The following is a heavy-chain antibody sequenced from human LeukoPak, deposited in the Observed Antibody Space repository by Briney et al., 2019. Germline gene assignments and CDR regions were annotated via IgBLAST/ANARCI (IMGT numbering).Heavy chain of an antibody. J-gene: IGHJ6*04. CDR2: IIPMFRTA. Sequence: AASVKVSCKPSGGTFSSYAISWVRQAPGQGLEWMGGIIPMFRTANYAQKFQGRVTITADESTSTAYMELSSLRSEDTAVYYCARRVRRGVSRPPHYYYYYAMDVWGKGTTITVSA. V-gene: IGHV1-69*01. CDR3: ARRVRRGVSRPPHYYYYYAMDV. CDR1: GGTFSSYA. D-gene: IGHD3-10*01.